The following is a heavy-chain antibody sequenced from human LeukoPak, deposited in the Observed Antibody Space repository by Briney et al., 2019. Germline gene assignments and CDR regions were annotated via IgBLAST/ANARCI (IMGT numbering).Heavy chain of an antibody. V-gene: IGHV1-18*01. CDR1: GYTFTSYG. Sequence: GASVKVSCKASGYTFTSYGISWVRQAPGQGLEWMGWISAYNGNTNYAQKLQGRVTMTTDTSTSTAYMELRSLRSDDTAVYYCARAVDDFWSGYPSSLDYWGQGTLVTVSS. D-gene: IGHD3-3*01. CDR2: ISAYNGNT. J-gene: IGHJ4*02. CDR3: ARAVDDFWSGYPSSLDY.